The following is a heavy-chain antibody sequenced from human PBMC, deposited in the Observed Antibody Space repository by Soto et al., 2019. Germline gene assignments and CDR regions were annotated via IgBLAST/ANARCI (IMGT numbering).Heavy chain of an antibody. CDR2: INHSGST. V-gene: IGHV4-34*01. D-gene: IGHD3-3*01. CDR1: GGSFSGYY. Sequence: SETLSLTCAVYGGSFSGYYWSWIRQPPGKGLEWIGEINHSGSTNYNPSLKSRVTISVDTSKNQVSLKLSSVTAADTAVYYCARGGRITIFGRPRRPKKKYFDYWGQGTLVT. J-gene: IGHJ4*02. CDR3: ARGGRITIFGRPRRPKKKYFDY.